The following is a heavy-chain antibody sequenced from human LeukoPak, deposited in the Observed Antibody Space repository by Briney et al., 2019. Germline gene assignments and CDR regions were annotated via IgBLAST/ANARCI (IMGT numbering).Heavy chain of an antibody. CDR1: GFTFGSYW. J-gene: IGHJ4*02. CDR3: ARDIFPYGALWGDY. V-gene: IGHV3-7*01. D-gene: IGHD4-17*01. Sequence: PGGSLRLSCAASGFTFGSYWMTWVRQAPGKGLEWVANIKQDGSEKYYVDSVKGRFTISRDNAKNSLYLQMNSLRAEDTAVYYRARDIFPYGALWGDYWGQGTLVTVSS. CDR2: IKQDGSEK.